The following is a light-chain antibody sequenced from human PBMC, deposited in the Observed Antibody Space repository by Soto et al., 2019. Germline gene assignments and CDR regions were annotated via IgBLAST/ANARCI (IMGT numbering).Light chain of an antibody. CDR3: QQRSNWPPLLT. CDR1: QSVSSY. J-gene: IGKJ4*01. V-gene: IGKV3-11*01. Sequence: EIVLTQSPATLSLSPGERATLSCRASQSVSSYLAWYQQKPGQAPRLLIYDASNRATGIPARFSGSGSGTDFTLPISSLEPEDFALYYCQQRSNWPPLLTFGGGTKVEIK. CDR2: DAS.